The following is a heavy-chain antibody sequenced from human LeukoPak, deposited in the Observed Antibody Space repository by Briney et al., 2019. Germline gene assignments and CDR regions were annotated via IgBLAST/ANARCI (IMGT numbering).Heavy chain of an antibody. CDR1: GGSFSGYY. D-gene: IGHD5-18*01. J-gene: IGHJ4*02. Sequence: SETLSLTCAVYGGSFSGYYWSWIRQPPGKGLEWIGEINHSGSTNYNPSLKSRVTISVDTSKSQFSLKLSSVTAADTAVYYCASSVIQLWTPFDYWGQGTLVTVSS. V-gene: IGHV4-34*01. CDR2: INHSGST. CDR3: ASSVIQLWTPFDY.